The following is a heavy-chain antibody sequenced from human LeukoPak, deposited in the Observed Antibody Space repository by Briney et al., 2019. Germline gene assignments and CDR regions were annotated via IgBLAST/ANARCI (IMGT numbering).Heavy chain of an antibody. CDR1: GSTFSSYG. J-gene: IGHJ4*02. V-gene: IGHV3-30*18. CDR2: ISYDGSNK. D-gene: IGHD5-24*01. CDR3: AKTQLGWLQLYYFDY. Sequence: PGRSLRLSCAASGSTFSSYGMHWVRQAPGKGLEWVAVISYDGSNKYYADSVKGRFTISRDNSKNTLYLQMNSLRAEDTAVYYCAKTQLGWLQLYYFDYWGQGTLVTVPS.